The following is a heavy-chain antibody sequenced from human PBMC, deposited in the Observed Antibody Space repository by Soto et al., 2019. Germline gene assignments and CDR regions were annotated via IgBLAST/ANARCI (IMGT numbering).Heavy chain of an antibody. D-gene: IGHD3-10*01. V-gene: IGHV1-8*02. Sequence: QVQLVQSGAEVKKPGASVKVSCKGSGYSFRSYDITWVRQAPGQGLEWMGWVHPETGSTGYAQRFQGRVSMKSDTARNTTYMELSDLIVEDTAVYYCARVRGPADGLDPWGQGTLGSVSS. CDR3: ARVRGPADGLDP. CDR1: GYSFRSYD. CDR2: VHPETGST. J-gene: IGHJ5*02.